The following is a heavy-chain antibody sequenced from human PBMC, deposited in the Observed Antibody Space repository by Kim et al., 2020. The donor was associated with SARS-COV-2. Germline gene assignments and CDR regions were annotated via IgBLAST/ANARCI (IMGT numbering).Heavy chain of an antibody. Sequence: LKSRVTISVDTSKNQFSLKLSSVTAADTAVYYCASRPNDYVWGSYRYQDYWGQGTLVTVSS. J-gene: IGHJ4*02. D-gene: IGHD3-16*02. CDR3: ASRPNDYVWGSYRYQDY. V-gene: IGHV4-39*01.